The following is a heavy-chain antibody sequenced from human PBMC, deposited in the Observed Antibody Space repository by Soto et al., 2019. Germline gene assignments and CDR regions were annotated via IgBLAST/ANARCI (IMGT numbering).Heavy chain of an antibody. J-gene: IGHJ4*02. V-gene: IGHV3-53*01. CDR3: ARARDGYNFLYEPT. Sequence: GGSLRLSCAASGFTLSSNYMSWVRQAPGKGLEWVSVIYSGGSTDYADSVKGRFTTSRDNSKNTVYLQMNSLRVEDTAVYYCARARDGYNFLYEPTWGQGTLVTVSS. CDR1: GFTLSSNY. CDR2: IYSGGST. D-gene: IGHD5-12*01.